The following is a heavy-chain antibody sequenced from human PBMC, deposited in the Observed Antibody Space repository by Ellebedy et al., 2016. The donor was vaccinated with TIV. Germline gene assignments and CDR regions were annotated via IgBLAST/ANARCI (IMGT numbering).Heavy chain of an antibody. Sequence: GESLKISCAASGFTFSAYGMHWVRQAPGKGLEWVAVVSYAGNNKYYADSVKGRFTISRDNSKGMLHLQMNSLRPEDTDVYYCAKDRTSGDGYWVFDQWGQGTLVTVSS. V-gene: IGHV3-30*18. J-gene: IGHJ4*02. CDR2: VSYAGNNK. D-gene: IGHD5-18*01. CDR1: GFTFSAYG. CDR3: AKDRTSGDGYWVFDQ.